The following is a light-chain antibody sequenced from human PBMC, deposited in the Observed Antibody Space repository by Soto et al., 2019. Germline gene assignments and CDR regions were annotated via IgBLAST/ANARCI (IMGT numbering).Light chain of an antibody. CDR2: DVS. J-gene: IGLJ1*01. CDR1: SSDVGGYNY. V-gene: IGLV2-14*03. Sequence: QSVLTQPASVSGSHGQSITISCTGTSSDVGGYNYVSWYQQHPGKAPKLIIYDVSDRPSGVSDRFSGSKSGNTASLTISGLQAEDEADYFCSSYTSSSSPFVFGTGTKVTVL. CDR3: SSYTSSSSPFV.